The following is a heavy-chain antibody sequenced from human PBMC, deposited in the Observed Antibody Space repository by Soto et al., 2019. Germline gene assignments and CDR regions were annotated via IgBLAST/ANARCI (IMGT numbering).Heavy chain of an antibody. V-gene: IGHV3-30-3*01. CDR3: ARDRHYYDSSGHSGYFYYYYGMDV. CDR2: ISYDGSNK. J-gene: IGHJ6*02. CDR1: GFTFSSYA. Sequence: SLRLSCAASGFTFSSYAMHWVRQAPGKGLEWVAVISYDGSNKYYADSVKGRFTISRDNSKNTLYLQMNSLRAEDTAVYYCARDRHYYDSSGHSGYFYYYYGMDVWGQGTTVTVSS. D-gene: IGHD3-22*01.